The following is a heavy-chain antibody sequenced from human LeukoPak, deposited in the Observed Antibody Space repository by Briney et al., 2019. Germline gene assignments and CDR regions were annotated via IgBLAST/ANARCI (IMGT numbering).Heavy chain of an antibody. Sequence: PSETLSLTCTVSGGSISSYYWSWIRRPPGKGLEWIGYIYYSGSTNYNPSLKSRVTISVDTSKNQFSLKLSSVTAADTAVYYCARGPLGYCTNRVCYAGWFDPSGQGTLVTVSS. J-gene: IGHJ5*02. D-gene: IGHD2-8*01. V-gene: IGHV4-59*01. CDR3: ARGPLGYCTNRVCYAGWFDP. CDR1: GGSISSYY. CDR2: IYYSGST.